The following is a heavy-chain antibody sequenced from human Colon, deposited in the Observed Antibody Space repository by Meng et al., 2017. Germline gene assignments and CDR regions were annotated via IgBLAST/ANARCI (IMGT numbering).Heavy chain of an antibody. CDR3: ARSPYSGSALPFFDY. D-gene: IGHD1-26*01. V-gene: IGHV4-30-4*01. CDR2: IYYSGST. Sequence: AGPGLGQPSQDPALNLHVSCDFLNRSEYLWRWNRQPPEKGLEWIGYIYYSGSTYYNPSLKSRVSISGDTSNKQFSLKLTSVTAADTAVYYCARSPYSGSALPFFDYWGQGSLITVSS. J-gene: IGHJ4*02. CDR1: CDFLNRSEYL.